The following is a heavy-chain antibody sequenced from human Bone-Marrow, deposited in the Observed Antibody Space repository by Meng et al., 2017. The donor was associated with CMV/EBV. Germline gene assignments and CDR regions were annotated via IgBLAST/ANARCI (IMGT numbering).Heavy chain of an antibody. CDR1: GFTFSDYY. CDR3: ARDHYYDSSGYRQEI. Sequence: GESLKISCAASGFTFSDYYMSWIRQAPGKGLEWVSYISSSGSTIYYADSVKGRFTISRDNAKNSLYLQMNSLRAEDTAVYYCARDHYYDSSGYRQEIWGQGTMVTVSS. J-gene: IGHJ3*02. CDR2: ISSSGSTI. V-gene: IGHV3-11*01. D-gene: IGHD3-22*01.